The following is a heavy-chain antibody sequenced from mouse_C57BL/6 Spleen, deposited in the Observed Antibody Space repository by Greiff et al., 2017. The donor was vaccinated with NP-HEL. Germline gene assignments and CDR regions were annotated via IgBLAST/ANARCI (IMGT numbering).Heavy chain of an antibody. CDR1: GFTFSDYG. CDR3: ARDLDY. J-gene: IGHJ2*01. V-gene: IGHV5-17*01. CDR2: ISSGSSTI. Sequence: EVQLQESGGGLVKPGGSLKLSCAASGFTFSDYGMHWVRQAPEKGLEWVAYISSGSSTIYYADTVKGRFTISRDNAKNTLFLQMTSLRSEDTAMYYCARDLDYWGQGTTLTVSS.